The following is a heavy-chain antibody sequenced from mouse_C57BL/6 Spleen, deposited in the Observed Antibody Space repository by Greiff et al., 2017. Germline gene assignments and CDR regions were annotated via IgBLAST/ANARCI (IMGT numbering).Heavy chain of an antibody. CDR3: ARPTYGSSPWFAY. CDR2: ISSGSSTI. J-gene: IGHJ3*01. V-gene: IGHV5-17*01. Sequence: EVKVVESGGGLVKPGGSLKLSCAASGFTFSDYGMHWVRQAPEKGLEWVAYISSGSSTIYYADTVKGRFTISRDNAKNTLFLQMTSLRSEDTAMYYCARPTYGSSPWFAYWGQGTLVTVSA. CDR1: GFTFSDYG. D-gene: IGHD1-1*01.